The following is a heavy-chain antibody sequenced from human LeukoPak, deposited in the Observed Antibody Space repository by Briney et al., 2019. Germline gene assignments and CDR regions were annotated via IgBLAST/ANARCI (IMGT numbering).Heavy chain of an antibody. V-gene: IGHV3-21*06. D-gene: IGHD4/OR15-4a*01. J-gene: IGHJ4*02. CDR2: ISRSNGYI. Sequence: GGSLRLSCAASGFIFSQYGMIWVRQAPGKGLEWVSSISRSNGYIYYADSIKGRFTISRDNAKNSLFLQMNSLSAEDTAVYYCARGLSVSIIAEIADYWGQGTLVTVSS. CDR1: GFIFSQYG. CDR3: ARGLSVSIIAEIADY.